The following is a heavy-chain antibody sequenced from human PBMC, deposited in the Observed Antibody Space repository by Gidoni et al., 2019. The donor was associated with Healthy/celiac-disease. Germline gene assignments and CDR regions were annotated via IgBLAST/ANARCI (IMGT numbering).Heavy chain of an antibody. CDR3: ARAGRPYYYDSSGSRVDY. D-gene: IGHD3-22*01. Sequence: QVQLVQSGAEVKKPGASVKVSCTASGYTFTGYYMHWVRQAPGQGLEWMGWINPNSGGTNYAQKFQGRVTMTRDTSISTAYMELSRLRSDDTAVYYCARAGRPYYYDSSGSRVDYWGQGTLVTVSS. CDR1: GYTFTGYY. CDR2: INPNSGGT. V-gene: IGHV1-2*02. J-gene: IGHJ4*02.